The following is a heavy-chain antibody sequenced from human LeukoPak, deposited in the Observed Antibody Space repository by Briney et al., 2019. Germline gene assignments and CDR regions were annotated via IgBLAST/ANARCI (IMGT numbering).Heavy chain of an antibody. J-gene: IGHJ4*02. V-gene: IGHV4-59*01. CDR1: GGSTSSDP. CDR2: IYYSGSM. D-gene: IGHD6-13*01. Sequence: SETLSLTCTVSGGSTSSDPSSWIRQPPGKGLEWIGHIYYSGSMKYNPTLKSRLTISVDTSNNQFSLKLTTVTAADTAVYYCVVFIAGGGGRGYWGQRTLVTVSS. CDR3: VVFIAGGGGRGY.